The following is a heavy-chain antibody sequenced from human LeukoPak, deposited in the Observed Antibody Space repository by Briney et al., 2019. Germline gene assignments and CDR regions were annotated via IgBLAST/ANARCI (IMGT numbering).Heavy chain of an antibody. Sequence: PSETLSLTCTVSGGSISISSNYWGWIRQPPGKGLEWIGNIYYSGSTYYNPSLKTRITIFVDTSRNQFSLKLSSVTAADTAVYYCARRRFSTNWFDPWGQGTLVTVSS. CDR1: GGSISISSNY. V-gene: IGHV4-39*01. J-gene: IGHJ5*02. CDR2: IYYSGST. D-gene: IGHD3-16*01. CDR3: ARRRFSTNWFDP.